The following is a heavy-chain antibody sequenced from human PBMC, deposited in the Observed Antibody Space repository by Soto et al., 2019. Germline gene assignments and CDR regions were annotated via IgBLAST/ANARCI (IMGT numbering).Heavy chain of an antibody. D-gene: IGHD1-26*01. CDR1: GFTFSNAW. Sequence: GGSLRLSCAASGFTFSNAWKSWVRQAPGKGLEWVGRIRSKTDGGTTDYAAPVKGRFTISRDDSKDTLHLQLNSLKTEDTAVYYCKWDLEASDPWGQGTLVTVSS. V-gene: IGHV3-15*01. J-gene: IGHJ5*02. CDR3: KWDLEASDP. CDR2: IRSKTDGGTT.